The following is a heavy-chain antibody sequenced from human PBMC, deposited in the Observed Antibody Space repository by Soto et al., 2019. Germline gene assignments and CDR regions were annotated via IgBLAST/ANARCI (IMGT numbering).Heavy chain of an antibody. CDR2: IYYSGST. V-gene: IGHV4-39*01. J-gene: IGHJ5*02. CDR3: ARHFGCSGGSCYSNWFDP. Sequence: SETLSLTCTVSGGSISSSSYCWGWIRQPPGKGLEWIGSIYYSGSTYYNPSLKSRVTISVDTSKNQFSLKLSSVTAADTAVYYCARHFGCSGGSCYSNWFDPWGQGTLVTVSS. CDR1: GGSISSSSYC. D-gene: IGHD2-15*01.